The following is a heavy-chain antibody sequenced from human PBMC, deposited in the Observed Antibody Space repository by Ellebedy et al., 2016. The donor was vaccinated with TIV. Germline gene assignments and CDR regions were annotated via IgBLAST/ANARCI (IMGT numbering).Heavy chain of an antibody. V-gene: IGHV1-69*13. D-gene: IGHD3-22*01. CDR1: GGTFSSYA. CDR2: IIPIFGTA. Sequence: ASVKVSCKASGGTFSSYAISWVRQAPGQGLEWMGGIIPIFGTANYAQKFQGRVTITADESTSTAYMEVTSLRSEDTAFYYCARGYDSSGYRYHEGVPVDHWGQGTLVTVSS. CDR3: ARGYDSSGYRYHEGVPVDH. J-gene: IGHJ4*02.